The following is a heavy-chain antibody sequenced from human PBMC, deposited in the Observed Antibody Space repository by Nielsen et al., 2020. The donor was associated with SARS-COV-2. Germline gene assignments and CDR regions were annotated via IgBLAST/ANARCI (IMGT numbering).Heavy chain of an antibody. D-gene: IGHD6-19*01. V-gene: IGHV4-4*02. Sequence: SETLRLSCAVSGGSISSSNWWSWVRQPPGKGLEWIGEIYHSGSTNYNPSLKSRVTISVDKSKNQFSLKLSSVTAADTAVYYCARGEYSGWPYTFDYWGQGTTVTVSS. CDR2: IYHSGST. CDR3: ARGEYSGWPYTFDY. J-gene: IGHJ4*03. CDR1: GGSISSSNW.